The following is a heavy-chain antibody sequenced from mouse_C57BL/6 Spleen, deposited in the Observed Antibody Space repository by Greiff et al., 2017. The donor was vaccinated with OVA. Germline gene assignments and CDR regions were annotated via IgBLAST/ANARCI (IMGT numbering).Heavy chain of an antibody. D-gene: IGHD2-3*01. CDR3: AKGIYDSWFAY. CDR1: GFTFSDYG. Sequence: EVMLVESGGGLVKPGGSLKLSCAASGFTFSDYGMHWVRQAPEKGLEWVAYISSGSSTIYYADTVKGRFTISRDNAKNTLFLQMTSLRSEDTAMYYCAKGIYDSWFAYWGQGTLVTVSA. CDR2: ISSGSSTI. V-gene: IGHV5-17*01. J-gene: IGHJ3*01.